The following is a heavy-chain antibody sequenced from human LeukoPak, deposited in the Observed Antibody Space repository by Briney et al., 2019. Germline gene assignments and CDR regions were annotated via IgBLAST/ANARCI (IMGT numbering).Heavy chain of an antibody. D-gene: IGHD2-15*01. CDR2: INHSGST. V-gene: IGHV4-34*01. CDR1: GGSFSGYY. CDR3: ARGYCSGGTCYYDAFDI. Sequence: SETLSLTCAVYGGSFSGYYWSWIRQPPGKGLEWIGEINHSGSTSYNLSLESRVTMSVDTSKNQLSLRLSSVTAADTAVYYCARGYCSGGTCYYDAFDIWGQGTMATVSS. J-gene: IGHJ3*02.